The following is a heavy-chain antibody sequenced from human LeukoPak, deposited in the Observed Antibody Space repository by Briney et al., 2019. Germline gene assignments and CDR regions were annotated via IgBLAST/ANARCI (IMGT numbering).Heavy chain of an antibody. CDR1: GFTVSNNY. J-gene: IGHJ4*02. V-gene: IGHV3-11*06. CDR3: ARMGLYSSSPIVY. Sequence: GGSLRLSCAASGFTVSNNYMSWIRQAPGKGLEWVSFIGSSSDYTNYIDSVKGRFTISRDNAKNSLFLEMNGLRDGDTAVYYCARMGLYSSSPIVYWGQGTLVTVSS. CDR2: IGSSSDYT. D-gene: IGHD6-13*01.